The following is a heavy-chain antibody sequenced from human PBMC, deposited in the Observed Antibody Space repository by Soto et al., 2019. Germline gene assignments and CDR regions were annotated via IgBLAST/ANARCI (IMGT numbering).Heavy chain of an antibody. V-gene: IGHV4-61*08. J-gene: IGHJ4*02. CDR3: ARARAARQPFDY. D-gene: IGHD6-6*01. Sequence: XTLSLACTVSGGSISSGGYYWSWIRQPPGKGLEWIGYIYYSGSTNYNPPLKSRVTISVDTYKNQFSLKLSSVTSADKAVYYCARARAARQPFDYWGQGTLGTVS. CDR2: IYYSGST. CDR1: GGSISSGGYY.